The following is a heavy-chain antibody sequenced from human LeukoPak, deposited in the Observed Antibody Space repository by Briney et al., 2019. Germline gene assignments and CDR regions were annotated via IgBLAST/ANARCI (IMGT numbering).Heavy chain of an antibody. CDR1: GFTFSSYA. CDR3: AKDASGGWYDDAFDI. J-gene: IGHJ3*02. Sequence: GGSLRLSCAASGFTFSSYAMSWVRQAPGKGLEGVSGISGSGGSTYYADTVKGRFTISRDNSKNPLYLQMNSLRAEDTAVYYCAKDASGGWYDDAFDIWGQGTMVTVSS. V-gene: IGHV3-23*01. CDR2: ISGSGGST. D-gene: IGHD6-19*01.